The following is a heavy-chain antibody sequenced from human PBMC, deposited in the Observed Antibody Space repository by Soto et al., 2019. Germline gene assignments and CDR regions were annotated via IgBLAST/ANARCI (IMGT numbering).Heavy chain of an antibody. Sequence: ASVKVSCKASGYTFTSYGISWVRRAPGQGLEWMGWIIAYNGNTNYAQKLQGRVTMTTDTSTSTAYMELRSLRSDDTAVYYCARGCAGGDCYTFLGPWGQGTLVTVSS. CDR2: IIAYNGNT. V-gene: IGHV1-18*04. D-gene: IGHD2-21*02. J-gene: IGHJ5*02. CDR1: GYTFTSYG. CDR3: ARGCAGGDCYTFLGP.